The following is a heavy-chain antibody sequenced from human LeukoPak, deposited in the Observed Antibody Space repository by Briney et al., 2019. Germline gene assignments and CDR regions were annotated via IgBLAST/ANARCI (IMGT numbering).Heavy chain of an antibody. Sequence: PGGSLRLSCADSGFTFSSYWMHWVRHAPGKGLVWVSRINSDGSSTSYADSVKGRFTISRDNAKNTLYLQMNSLRAEDTAVYYCARDPAGYGLDYWGQGTLVTVSS. J-gene: IGHJ4*02. V-gene: IGHV3-74*01. CDR3: ARDPAGYGLDY. CDR2: INSDGSST. CDR1: GFTFSSYW. D-gene: IGHD2-15*01.